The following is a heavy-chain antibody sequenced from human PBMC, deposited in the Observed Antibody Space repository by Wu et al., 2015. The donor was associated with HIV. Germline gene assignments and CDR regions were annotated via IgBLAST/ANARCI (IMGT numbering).Heavy chain of an antibody. Sequence: QAQLVQLGAEVKKPGSSVKVTCKASGDGFTGYAVSWVRQAPGQGLEWMGGINPLFGTTKHAERFQDRVTFTTDESKSTAYMELSSLRSEDTAVYYCARNTDSVATSLYSLGVWGQGTTVTVSS. CDR2: INPLFGTT. CDR3: ARNTDSVATSLYSLGV. CDR1: GDGFTGYA. V-gene: IGHV1-69*05. J-gene: IGHJ6*02. D-gene: IGHD5-12*01.